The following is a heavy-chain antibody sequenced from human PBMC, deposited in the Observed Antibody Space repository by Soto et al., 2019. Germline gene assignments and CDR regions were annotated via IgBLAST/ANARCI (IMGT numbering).Heavy chain of an antibody. CDR3: AGGSGWLSDY. J-gene: IGHJ4*02. CDR1: GFSISSYW. CDR2: IRKDGSEK. Sequence: LRLSCAASGFSISSYWMNWVRQAPGKGLEWVAIIRKDGSEKYYVDSVKGRFTISRDNAKNSLYLQMNSPRDDDTAVYYCAGGSGWLSDYWGRGTLVTVSS. D-gene: IGHD6-19*01. V-gene: IGHV3-7*03.